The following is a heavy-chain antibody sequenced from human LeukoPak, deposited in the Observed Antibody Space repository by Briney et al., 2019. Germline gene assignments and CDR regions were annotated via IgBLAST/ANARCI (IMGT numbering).Heavy chain of an antibody. J-gene: IGHJ4*02. V-gene: IGHV4-39*01. CDR2: IYYSGST. D-gene: IGHD1-26*01. CDR1: GGSISSSSYY. Sequence: SETLSLTCTVSGGSISSSSYYWGWIRQPPGKGLEWIGNIYYSGSTYYNPSLKSRVTISVDTSKNQFSLKLSSVTAADTAVYYCARPCRIVGATGYFDYWGQGTLVTVSS. CDR3: ARPCRIVGATGYFDY.